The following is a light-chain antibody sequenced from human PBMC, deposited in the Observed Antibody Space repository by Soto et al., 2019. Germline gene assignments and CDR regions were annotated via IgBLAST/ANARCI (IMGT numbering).Light chain of an antibody. J-gene: IGKJ3*01. CDR3: QQRSTWPLFT. V-gene: IGKV3-15*01. Sequence: ERVLTQSTATRSVSRGERVSLSCRSSQSVDINLAWYQQKPGQAPRLLIYGASTRATDMSGTFSGRGSGTEFTLTISSLEPEDFAVYYCQQRSTWPLFTFGPGTKLDIK. CDR2: GAS. CDR1: QSVDIN.